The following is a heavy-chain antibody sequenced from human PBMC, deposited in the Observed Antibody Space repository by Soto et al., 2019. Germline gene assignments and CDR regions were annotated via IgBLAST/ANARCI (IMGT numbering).Heavy chain of an antibody. CDR3: TRLGSVWSGYYHFDY. CDR2: IRSKANSYAT. J-gene: IGHJ4*02. Sequence: EVQLVESGGGLVQPGGSLKLSCAASGFTFSGSAMHWVRQASGKGLEWVGRIRSKANSYATAYAASVKGRFTISRDDSKNTAYLQMNSLKTEDTAVYYCTRLGSVWSGYYHFDYWRQGTLVTVSS. CDR1: GFTFSGSA. D-gene: IGHD3-3*01. V-gene: IGHV3-73*01.